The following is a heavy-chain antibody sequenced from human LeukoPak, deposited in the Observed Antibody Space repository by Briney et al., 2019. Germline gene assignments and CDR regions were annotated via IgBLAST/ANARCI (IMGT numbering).Heavy chain of an antibody. Sequence: ASVKVSCKASGYTFTGYYMHWVRQAPGQGLEWMGWINPNSGGTNYAQKFKGRVTMTRDRSISTAYMELSRLRSDDTAVYYCARASTLGYCSSPSCYDQEYYYSYGMDVWGQGTTVTVSS. D-gene: IGHD2-2*01. V-gene: IGHV1-2*02. J-gene: IGHJ6*02. CDR2: INPNSGGT. CDR3: ARASTLGYCSSPSCYDQEYYYSYGMDV. CDR1: GYTFTGYY.